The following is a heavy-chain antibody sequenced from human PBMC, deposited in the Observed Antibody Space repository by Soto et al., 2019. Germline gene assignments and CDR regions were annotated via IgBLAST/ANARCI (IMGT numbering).Heavy chain of an antibody. CDR1: GSSLTTTHC. J-gene: IGHJ4*02. CDR3: ATTGRSYSWSYFED. D-gene: IGHD4-4*01. V-gene: IGHV4-4*02. Sequence: SETLSLTCAVSGSSLTTTHCWSWVRQSPGKGLEWIGEIYRSVSTKYNPSLKSRVRMSLDKSKNEFSLNLKSVTAADKAVYYCATTGRSYSWSYFEDWRQGTLVIFCS. CDR2: IYRSVST.